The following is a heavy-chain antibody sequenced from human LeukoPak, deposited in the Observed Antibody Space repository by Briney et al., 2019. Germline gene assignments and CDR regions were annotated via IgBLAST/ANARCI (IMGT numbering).Heavy chain of an antibody. D-gene: IGHD3-22*01. CDR1: GYTFTGYY. Sequence: ASVKVSCKASGYTFTGYYMHWVRQAPGQGLEWMGWINPNSGGTNYAQKFQGRVTMTRDTSISTAYMELSRLRSDDTAVYYCAGDDSSGYYYFDYWGQGTLVTVSS. CDR3: AGDDSSGYYYFDY. J-gene: IGHJ4*02. V-gene: IGHV1-2*02. CDR2: INPNSGGT.